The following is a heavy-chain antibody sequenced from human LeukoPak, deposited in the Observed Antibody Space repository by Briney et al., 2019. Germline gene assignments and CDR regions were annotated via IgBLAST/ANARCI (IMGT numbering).Heavy chain of an antibody. D-gene: IGHD6-13*01. CDR1: GFTFSSYG. Sequence: GGSLRLSCAASGFTFSSYGMHWVRQAPGKGLEWVAFIRYDGSNKYYADSVKGRFTISRDNSKNTLYLQMNSLRAEDMAVYYCAKDRRDPAAAGPGAYYFDYWGQGTLVTVSS. CDR2: IRYDGSNK. V-gene: IGHV3-30*02. CDR3: AKDRRDPAAAGPGAYYFDY. J-gene: IGHJ4*02.